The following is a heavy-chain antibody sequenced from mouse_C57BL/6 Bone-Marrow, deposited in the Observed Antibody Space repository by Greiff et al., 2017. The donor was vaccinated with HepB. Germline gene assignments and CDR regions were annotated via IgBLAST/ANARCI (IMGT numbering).Heavy chain of an antibody. D-gene: IGHD1-1*01. CDR1: GYAFSSYW. Sequence: QVQLQQSGAELVKPGASVKISCKASGYAFSSYWMNWVKQRPGKGLEWIGQIYPGDGDTNYNGKFKGKATLTADKSSSTAYMQLSSLTSEDSAVYFCARDFGYYGSSYAMDYWGQGTSVTVAS. V-gene: IGHV1-80*01. CDR2: IYPGDGDT. J-gene: IGHJ4*01. CDR3: ARDFGYYGSSYAMDY.